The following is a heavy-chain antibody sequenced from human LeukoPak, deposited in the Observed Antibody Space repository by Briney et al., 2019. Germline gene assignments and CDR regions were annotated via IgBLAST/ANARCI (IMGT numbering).Heavy chain of an antibody. CDR2: ISSSSSYI. V-gene: IGHV3-21*01. Sequence: GGSLRLSCAASGFSFSLYSMNWVRQAPGKGLEWVSSISSSSSYIYYADSVKGRFTISRDNAKNSLYLQMNSLRAEDTAVYYCAREGAAGYYFDYWGQGTLVTVSS. D-gene: IGHD6-13*01. CDR1: GFSFSLYS. J-gene: IGHJ4*02. CDR3: AREGAAGYYFDY.